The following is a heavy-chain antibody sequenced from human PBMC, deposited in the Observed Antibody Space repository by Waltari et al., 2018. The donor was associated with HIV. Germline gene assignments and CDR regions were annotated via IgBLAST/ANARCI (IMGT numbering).Heavy chain of an antibody. CDR1: GYSFTGYY. D-gene: IGHD3-3*01. Sequence: QVQLMQSGAELKKPGASVEVSCEASGYSFTGYYIHWVRQAPGQGLEWMGWINPISGGTKYEQRFQGRVTVTRDTSINTVYMELRRLRSDDTAVYYCVRDRALDWTSDFHYWGQGTLVTVSS. CDR3: VRDRALDWTSDFHY. J-gene: IGHJ4*02. CDR2: INPISGGT. V-gene: IGHV1-2*02.